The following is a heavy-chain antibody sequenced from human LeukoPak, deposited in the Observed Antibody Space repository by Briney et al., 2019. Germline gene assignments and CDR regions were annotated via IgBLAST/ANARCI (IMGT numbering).Heavy chain of an antibody. CDR3: AKGDSSGRYAYYFDY. CDR2: ISWNSGSI. D-gene: IGHD6-19*01. V-gene: IGHV3-9*01. J-gene: IGHJ4*02. Sequence: PGRSLRLSCAASGFTFDDYAMHWVRQAPGKGLEWVSGISWNSGSIGYADSVKGRFTISRDNAKNSLYLQMNSLRPEDTALYYCAKGDSSGRYAYYFDYWGQGTLVTVSA. CDR1: GFTFDDYA.